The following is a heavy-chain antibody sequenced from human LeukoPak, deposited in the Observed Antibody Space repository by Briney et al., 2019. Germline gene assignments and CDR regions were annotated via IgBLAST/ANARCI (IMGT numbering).Heavy chain of an antibody. J-gene: IGHJ4*02. V-gene: IGHV3-23*01. D-gene: IGHD6-13*01. CDR2: VSGSGGST. CDR3: ATGVHGITAAGDYYFDY. Sequence: PGGSLRLSCAASGFTFSSYGMSWVRQAPGKGLEWVSAVSGSGGSTYYADSVKGRFTISRDNSKNTLYLQMNSLRAEDTAVYYCATGVHGITAAGDYYFDYWGQGTLVTVSS. CDR1: GFTFSSYG.